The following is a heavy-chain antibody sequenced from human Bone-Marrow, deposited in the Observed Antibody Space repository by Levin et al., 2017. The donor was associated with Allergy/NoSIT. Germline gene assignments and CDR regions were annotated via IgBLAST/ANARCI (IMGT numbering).Heavy chain of an antibody. Sequence: GESLKISCKASGYTFTRYDINWVRQAIGQGLEWMGWMNPNSGNTGYAPKFQGRVTMTRNTSTGTAFLELTSLRSEDTAVYYCTRGAFDSNYHFYMDVWGKGTTVTVSS. CDR1: GYTFTRYD. CDR3: TRGAFDSNYHFYMDV. J-gene: IGHJ6*03. D-gene: IGHD4-11*01. V-gene: IGHV1-8*01. CDR2: MNPNSGNT.